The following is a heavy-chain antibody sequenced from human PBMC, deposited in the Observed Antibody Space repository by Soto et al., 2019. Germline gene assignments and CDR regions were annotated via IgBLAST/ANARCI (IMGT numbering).Heavy chain of an antibody. CDR3: ARLPLIAARPDY. CDR1: GGSISSYY. CDR2: IYYSGST. V-gene: IGHV4-59*08. D-gene: IGHD6-6*01. Sequence: PSETLSLTCTVSGGSISSYYWSWIRQPPGKGLEWIGYIYYSGSTNYNPSLKSRVTISVDTSKNQFSLKLSSVTAADTAVYYCARLPLIAARPDYWGHGTLVTVSS. J-gene: IGHJ4*01.